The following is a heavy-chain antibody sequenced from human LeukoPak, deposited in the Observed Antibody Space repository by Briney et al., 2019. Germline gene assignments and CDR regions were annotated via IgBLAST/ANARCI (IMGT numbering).Heavy chain of an antibody. J-gene: IGHJ4*02. CDR1: GFTFSGYP. CDR3: AREDSGSYSTLFDY. D-gene: IGHD1-26*01. CDR2: ISYDGSNK. V-gene: IGHV3-30*14. Sequence: GKSLRLSCAASGFTFSGYPIHWVRQAPGKGLEWVAVISYDGSNKYYADSVKGRFTISRDNSKNTLYLQMNSLRAEDTAVYYCAREDSGSYSTLFDYWGQGTLVTVSS.